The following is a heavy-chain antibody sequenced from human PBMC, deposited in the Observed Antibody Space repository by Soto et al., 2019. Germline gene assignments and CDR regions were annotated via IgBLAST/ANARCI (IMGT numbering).Heavy chain of an antibody. CDR3: AKSGVSGTHHYFDY. CDR1: GFTFSSYG. V-gene: IGHV3-30*18. D-gene: IGHD1-1*01. J-gene: IGHJ4*02. CDR2: ISYDGSNK. Sequence: VQLVESGGGVVQPGRSLRLSCAASGFTFSSYGMHWVRQAPGKGLEWVAVISYDGSNKYYADSVKGRFTISRDNSKNTLYLQMNSLRAEDTAVYYCAKSGVSGTHHYFDYWGQGTLVTVSS.